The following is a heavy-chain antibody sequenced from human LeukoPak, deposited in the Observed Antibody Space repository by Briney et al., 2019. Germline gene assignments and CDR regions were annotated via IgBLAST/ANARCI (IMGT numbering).Heavy chain of an antibody. J-gene: IGHJ4*02. CDR2: IYYSGST. V-gene: IGHV4-39*01. D-gene: IGHD5-12*01. Sequence: KASETLSLTCSVSGGSISSYYWGWIRQPPGKGLEWIGSIYYSGSTYYNPSLKSRVTISVDTSKNQFSLKLSSVTAADTAVYYCARVATKLFGADYWGQGTLVTVSS. CDR1: GGSISSYY. CDR3: ARVATKLFGADY.